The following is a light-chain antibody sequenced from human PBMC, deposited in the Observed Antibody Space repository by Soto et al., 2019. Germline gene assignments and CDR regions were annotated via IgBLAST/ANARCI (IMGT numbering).Light chain of an antibody. CDR1: QDISGH. CDR3: QKYNRTPRT. Sequence: GDRVTIPCRASQDISGHLAWYQQKPGKVPKLLIYEASTLQSGVPSRFSGSGSGTEFTLTISSLQPEDVATYYCQKYNRTPRTFGQGTKVELK. J-gene: IGKJ1*01. V-gene: IGKV1-27*01. CDR2: EAS.